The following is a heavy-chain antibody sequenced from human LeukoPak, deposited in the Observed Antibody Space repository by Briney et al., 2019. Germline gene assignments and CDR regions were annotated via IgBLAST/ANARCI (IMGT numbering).Heavy chain of an antibody. CDR2: IYYSGSI. CDR3: ARRKYYFDY. Sequence: SETLSLTCTVSGGSISSYYWSWIRQPPGKGLEWIGYIYYSGSINYNPSLKSRVTISVDTSKNQFSLKLSSVTAADTAVYYCARRKYYFDYWGQGTLVTVSS. CDR1: GGSISSYY. D-gene: IGHD1-14*01. J-gene: IGHJ4*02. V-gene: IGHV4-59*01.